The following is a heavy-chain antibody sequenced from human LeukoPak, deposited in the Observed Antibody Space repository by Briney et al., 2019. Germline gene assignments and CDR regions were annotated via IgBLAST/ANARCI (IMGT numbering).Heavy chain of an antibody. Sequence: SETLSLTCNVSGVSIRSYYWSWIRQPPGKGLEWIGYIYYSGSTNYNPSLKSRVTMSVDTSKNQFSLKLSSVTAADTAVYYCASGAPYSSGWYSDYWGQGTLVTVSS. D-gene: IGHD6-19*01. CDR2: IYYSGST. CDR3: ASGAPYSSGWYSDY. CDR1: GVSIRSYY. V-gene: IGHV4-59*12. J-gene: IGHJ4*02.